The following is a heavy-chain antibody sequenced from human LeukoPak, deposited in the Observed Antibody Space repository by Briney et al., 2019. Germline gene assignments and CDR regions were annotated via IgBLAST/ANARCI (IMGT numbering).Heavy chain of an antibody. CDR3: ARGFWAIFGVASTGYFDY. J-gene: IGHJ4*02. Sequence: GASVRVSCKASGYTFTGYYMHWVRQAPGQGLEWMGWINPNSGGTNYAQKFQGRVTMTRDTSISTAYMELSRLRSDDTAVYYCARGFWAIFGVASTGYFDYWGQGTLVTVSS. V-gene: IGHV1-2*02. CDR2: INPNSGGT. D-gene: IGHD3-3*01. CDR1: GYTFTGYY.